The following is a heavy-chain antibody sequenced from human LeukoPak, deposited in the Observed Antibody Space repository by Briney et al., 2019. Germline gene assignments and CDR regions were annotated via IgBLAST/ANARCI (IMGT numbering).Heavy chain of an antibody. CDR3: ARAGVWDYSDSSGYHNAAFDI. CDR1: RYTFTDYY. CDR2: INPSSGGT. Sequence: ASVKVSCKASRYTFTDYYMHWVRQAPGQGLEWMGWINPSSGGTNYGQKFQGRVTVTRDTSISTAYMDLSRLRSDDTAVYYCARAGVWDYSDSSGYHNAAFDIWGQGTMVTVSS. J-gene: IGHJ3*02. V-gene: IGHV1-2*02. D-gene: IGHD3-22*01.